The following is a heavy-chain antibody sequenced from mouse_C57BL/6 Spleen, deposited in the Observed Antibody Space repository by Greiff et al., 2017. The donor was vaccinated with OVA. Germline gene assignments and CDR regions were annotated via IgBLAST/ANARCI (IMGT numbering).Heavy chain of an antibody. J-gene: IGHJ2*01. V-gene: IGHV1-15*01. D-gene: IGHD1-1*01. Sequence: VQLQESGAELVRPGASVTLSCKASGYTFTDYEMHWVKQTPVHGLEWIGAIDPETGGTAYNQKFKGKAILTADKSSSTAYMELRSLTSEDSAVYYCTRDGTGDYWGQGTTLTVSS. CDR1: GYTFTDYE. CDR2: IDPETGGT. CDR3: TRDGTGDY.